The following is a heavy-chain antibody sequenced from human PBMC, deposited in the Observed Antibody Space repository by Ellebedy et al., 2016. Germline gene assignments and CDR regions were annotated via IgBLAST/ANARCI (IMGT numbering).Heavy chain of an antibody. CDR1: GVSITSSYYY. D-gene: IGHD6-19*01. V-gene: IGHV4-39*01. J-gene: IGHJ4*02. CDR3: ARHRYSGGWFED. CDR2: INHNGNT. Sequence: SETLSLTCTVSGVSITSSYYYWDWFRQPPGKGLEWIGNINHNGNTYHNPSLKSRVTISIDTSKSQFSLKLSSVTAADTAVYYCARHRYSGGWFEDWGQGTLVTVSS.